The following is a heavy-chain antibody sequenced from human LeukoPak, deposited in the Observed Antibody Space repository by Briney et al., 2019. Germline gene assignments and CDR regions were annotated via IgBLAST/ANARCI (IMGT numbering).Heavy chain of an antibody. CDR3: ARDRPFYYGSGSDFDY. V-gene: IGHV3-48*02. CDR2: ITSTSSTT. J-gene: IGHJ4*02. Sequence: GGSLRLSCAASGFSFSTYNMNWVRQAPGKGLEWVPYITSTSSTTYYADSVKGRFTISRDNAKNSLYLQMNSLRDEDTAVYYCARDRPFYYGSGSDFDYWGQGTLVTVSS. CDR1: GFSFSTYN. D-gene: IGHD3-10*01.